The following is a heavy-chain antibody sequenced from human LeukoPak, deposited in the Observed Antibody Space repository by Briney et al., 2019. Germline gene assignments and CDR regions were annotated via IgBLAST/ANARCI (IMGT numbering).Heavy chain of an antibody. CDR2: IYYSGST. CDR1: GGSISSDY. Sequence: SETLSLTCSVSGGSISSDYWSWIRQAPGKGLEWVGSIYYSGSTNYNPSLKSRVTISVDTSKNQISLMLSSVTAADTAVYYCARHDAGKWLPYFDYWGRGTLVTVSS. V-gene: IGHV4-59*08. J-gene: IGHJ4*02. CDR3: ARHDAGKWLPYFDY. D-gene: IGHD6-19*01.